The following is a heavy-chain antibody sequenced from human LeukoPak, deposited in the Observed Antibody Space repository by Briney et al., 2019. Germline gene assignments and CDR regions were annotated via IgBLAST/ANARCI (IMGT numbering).Heavy chain of an antibody. J-gene: IGHJ6*02. V-gene: IGHV4-4*02. Sequence: SSETLSLTCAVSGGSISSSNWWSWVRQPPGKGLEWIGEIYHSGSTNYNPSLKSRVTISVDKSKNQFSLKLSSVTAADTAVYYCARQYSSGWYKEPSLLSYYGMDVWGQGTTVTVSS. CDR3: ARQYSSGWYKEPSLLSYYGMDV. CDR2: IYHSGST. CDR1: GGSISSSNW. D-gene: IGHD6-19*01.